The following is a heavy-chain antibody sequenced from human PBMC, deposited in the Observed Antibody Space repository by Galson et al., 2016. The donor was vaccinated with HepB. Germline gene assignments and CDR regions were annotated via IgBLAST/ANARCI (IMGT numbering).Heavy chain of an antibody. D-gene: IGHD3-22*01. Sequence: SLRLSCAVSGFMFSKYAMHWVRQAPGKGPEWLAVISYVRDTPFFAASMKGRLTISRDNPKSTLYLQLSNLGPEDTAKYFCAKDPYSFDSTGFSYFLQHWGQGTLVTVSS. CDR2: ISYVRDTP. V-gene: IGHV3-30*15. CDR3: AKDPYSFDSTGFSYFLQH. CDR1: GFMFSKYA. J-gene: IGHJ4*02.